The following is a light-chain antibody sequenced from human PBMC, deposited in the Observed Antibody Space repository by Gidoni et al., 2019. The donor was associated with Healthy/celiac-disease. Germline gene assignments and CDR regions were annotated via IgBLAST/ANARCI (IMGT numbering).Light chain of an antibody. Sequence: EIVLTQSPGPLSLSPGARATLSCRASQSVSSSYLAWYQQKPSQAPRLLIYGASSRATGIPDRFSGSGSGTDFTLTISRLEPEDFAVYYCQRAWTFGQGTKVEIK. V-gene: IGKV3-20*01. J-gene: IGKJ1*01. CDR1: QSVSSSY. CDR2: GAS. CDR3: QRAWT.